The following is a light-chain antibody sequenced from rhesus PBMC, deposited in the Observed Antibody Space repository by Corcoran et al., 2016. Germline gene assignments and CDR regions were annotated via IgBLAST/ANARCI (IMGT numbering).Light chain of an antibody. J-gene: IGKJ4*01. CDR3: QQYDDLPLT. V-gene: IGKV1-19*01. CDR2: YAS. Sequence: DIQMTQSPSSLSASVGDKVTITCHASQGISGWLAWYQQKPGKAPNPLIYYASSLQSGVPSRLSGSGSWTDYPLTISSLQPEDFATYYCQQYDDLPLTFGGGTKVEIK. CDR1: QGISGW.